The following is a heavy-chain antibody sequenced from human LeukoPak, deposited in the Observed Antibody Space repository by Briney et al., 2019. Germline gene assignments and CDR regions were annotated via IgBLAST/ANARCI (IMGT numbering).Heavy chain of an antibody. CDR3: ARSYCSSTSCYGTMDY. CDR2: IDWDDDK. CDR1: GFPLSTSGMC. D-gene: IGHD2-2*01. Sequence: GPTLVNPTQTLTLTCTFSGFPLSTSGMCVNWIRQPPGKALEWLARIDWDDDKHYSTSLKTRLTISKDSSKNQVVLTMTNMDPVDTATYYCARSYCSSTSCYGTMDYWGQGTLVTVSS. J-gene: IGHJ4*02. V-gene: IGHV2-70*11.